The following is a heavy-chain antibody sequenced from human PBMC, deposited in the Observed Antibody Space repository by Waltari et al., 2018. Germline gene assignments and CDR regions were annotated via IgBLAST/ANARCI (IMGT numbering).Heavy chain of an antibody. CDR1: GYRFTDYW. J-gene: IGHJ4*02. CDR3: ARGYYYDSSGGLSAH. D-gene: IGHD3-22*01. V-gene: IGHV5-51*01. CDR2: IYPGYSVT. Sequence: EVQLVQSGAEVKKPGESLKISCKGSGYRFTDYWIGWVRQMPGKGLEWMGIIYPGYSVTRYSPSFQGQVTISADKSTHTAYLQWSSLKASDTGTYYCARGYYYDSSGGLSAHWGQGTLISVSS.